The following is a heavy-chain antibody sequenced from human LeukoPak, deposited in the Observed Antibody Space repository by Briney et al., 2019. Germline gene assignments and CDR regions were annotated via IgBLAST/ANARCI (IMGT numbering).Heavy chain of an antibody. CDR1: GFTFSSYS. D-gene: IGHD3-10*01. CDR2: ISGSGGST. Sequence: PGGSLRLSCAASGFTFSSYSMNWVRQAPGKGLEWVSAISGSGGSTYYADSVKGRFTISRDNSKNTLYLQMNSLRAEDTAVYYCARGYYGSGSPIDYWGQGTLVTVSS. V-gene: IGHV3-23*01. CDR3: ARGYYGSGSPIDY. J-gene: IGHJ4*02.